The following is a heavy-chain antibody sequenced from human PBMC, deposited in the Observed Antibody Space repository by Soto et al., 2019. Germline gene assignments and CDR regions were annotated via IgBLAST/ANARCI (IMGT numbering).Heavy chain of an antibody. Sequence: DEQLLESGGGLVQPGGSLRLSCAASGFTFRSYGMSWVRQAPGKGLEWVAAISGNGETTYFADSVKGRFTISRDNYKNTLWLQMNNLRADDTAVYYCAIKGYYYDSSGFIMRFDPWGQGTLVTVSS. CDR2: ISGNGETT. V-gene: IGHV3-23*01. J-gene: IGHJ5*02. D-gene: IGHD3-22*01. CDR1: GFTFRSYG. CDR3: AIKGYYYDSSGFIMRFDP.